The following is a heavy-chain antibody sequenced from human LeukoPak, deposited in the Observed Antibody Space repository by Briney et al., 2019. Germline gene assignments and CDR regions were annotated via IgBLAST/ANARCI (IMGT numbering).Heavy chain of an antibody. CDR1: GITVSSNY. CDR3: ARSPFSRGVLGEWDV. V-gene: IGHV3-66*01. Sequence: GGSLRLSCAASGITVSSNYMSWVRQLPGKGLEWVSVIYSGGSTYYAESVTGRFTISRDNSNNTLYLQMNSLRAEDTAVYYCARSPFSRGVLGEWDVWGKGTTVTISS. CDR2: IYSGGST. D-gene: IGHD3-10*01. J-gene: IGHJ6*04.